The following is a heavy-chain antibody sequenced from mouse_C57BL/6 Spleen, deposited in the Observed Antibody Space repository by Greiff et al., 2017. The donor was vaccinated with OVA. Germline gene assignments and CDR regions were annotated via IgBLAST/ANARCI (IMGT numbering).Heavy chain of an antibody. CDR2: IYPSDSET. CDR3: ARSGGSIYFDY. J-gene: IGHJ2*01. V-gene: IGHV1-61*01. D-gene: IGHD1-1*01. CDR1: GYTFTSYW. Sequence: QVQLKQPGAELVRPGSSVKLSCKASGYTFTSYWMDWVKQRPGQGLEWIGNIYPSDSETHYNQKFKDKATLTVDKSSSTAYMQLSSLTSEDSAVYYCARSGGSIYFDYWGQGTTLTVSS.